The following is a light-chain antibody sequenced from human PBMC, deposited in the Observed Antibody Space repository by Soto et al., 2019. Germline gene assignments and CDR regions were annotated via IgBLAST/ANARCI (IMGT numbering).Light chain of an antibody. V-gene: IGKV2-30*01. Sequence: DVVMTQSPLSLPVALGQPASISCRSSQSLAYSDGNTNLNWFLQRPGQSPRRLSYKVSNRDSGVPDRFSGSGSGTDFTLKISRVEAEDIGVYYCMQGTHWAPTFGQGTKVEIK. CDR2: KVS. J-gene: IGKJ1*01. CDR1: QSLAYSDGNTN. CDR3: MQGTHWAPT.